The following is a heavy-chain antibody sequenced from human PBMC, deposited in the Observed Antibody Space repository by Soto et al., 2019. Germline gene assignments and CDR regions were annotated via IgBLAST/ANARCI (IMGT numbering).Heavy chain of an antibody. Sequence: ESGGGLVKPGGSLRLSCAASGFTFSSYSMNWVRQAPGKGLEWVSSISSSSSYIYYADSVKGRFTISRDNAKNSLYLQMNSLRAEDTAVYYCARGYSSGSANYYYYGMDVWGQGTTVTVSS. CDR1: GFTFSSYS. CDR2: ISSSSSYI. D-gene: IGHD6-19*01. J-gene: IGHJ6*02. CDR3: ARGYSSGSANYYYYGMDV. V-gene: IGHV3-21*01.